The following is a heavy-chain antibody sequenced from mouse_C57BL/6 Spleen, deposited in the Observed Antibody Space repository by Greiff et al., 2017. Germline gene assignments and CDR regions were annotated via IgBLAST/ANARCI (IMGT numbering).Heavy chain of an antibody. CDR3: ARGVRGRRNFDV. D-gene: IGHD2-2*01. CDR2: IDPSDSYT. Sequence: QVQLQQPGAELVRPGTSVKLSCKASGYTFTSYWMHWVKQRPGQGLEWIGVIDPSDSYTNYNPKFKGKATLTVDTSSSTAYMQLSSLTSEDSAVYYGARGVRGRRNFDVWGTGTTVTVSS. J-gene: IGHJ1*03. V-gene: IGHV1-59*01. CDR1: GYTFTSYW.